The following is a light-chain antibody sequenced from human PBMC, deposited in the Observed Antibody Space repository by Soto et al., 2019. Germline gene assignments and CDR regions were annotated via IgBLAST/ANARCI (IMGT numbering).Light chain of an antibody. CDR1: SSNIGSNY. V-gene: IGLV1-47*01. CDR2: RNN. Sequence: QSVLTQPPSASGTPGQRVTISCSGSSSNIGSNYVYWYQQLPGTAPKLLIYRNNQRPSGVPDRFSGSKSGTSASLAISGLRSEAEADYYCAAWDDSLSGVVFGGVPKLTVL. J-gene: IGLJ2*01. CDR3: AAWDDSLSGVV.